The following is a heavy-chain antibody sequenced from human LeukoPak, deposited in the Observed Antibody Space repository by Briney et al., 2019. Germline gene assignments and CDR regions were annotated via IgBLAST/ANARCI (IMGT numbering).Heavy chain of an antibody. Sequence: SETLSLTCAVYGGSFSGYYWSWIRQPPGKGLEWIGEINHSGSTNYNPSLKSRVTISVDKSKNQFSLKLSSVTAADTAVYYCARDALRKQYYYGSGSSNWFDPWGQGTLVTVSS. V-gene: IGHV4-34*01. CDR3: ARDALRKQYYYGSGSSNWFDP. CDR2: INHSGST. CDR1: GGSFSGYY. J-gene: IGHJ5*02. D-gene: IGHD3-10*01.